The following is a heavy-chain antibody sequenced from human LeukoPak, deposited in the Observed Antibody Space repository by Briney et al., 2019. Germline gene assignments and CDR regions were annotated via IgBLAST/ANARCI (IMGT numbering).Heavy chain of an antibody. D-gene: IGHD3-10*01. V-gene: IGHV4-34*01. CDR1: GGSFSGYY. CDR3: ARAGMWGGDYYYYGMDV. J-gene: IGHJ6*02. CDR2: INHSGST. Sequence: PSETLSLTCAVYGGSFSGYYWSWIRQPPGKGLEWIGEINHSGSTNYNPSLKSRVTISVDTSKNQFSLKLSSVTAADTAVYYCARAGMWGGDYYYYGMDVWGQGTTVTVSS.